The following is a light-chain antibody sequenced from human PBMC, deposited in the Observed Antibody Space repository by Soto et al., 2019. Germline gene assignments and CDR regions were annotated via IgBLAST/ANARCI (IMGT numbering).Light chain of an antibody. CDR1: QSVNSN. CDR3: QQYDNWPPYT. V-gene: IGKV3-15*01. Sequence: EIVMTQSPATLSVSPGERATLSCRASQSVNSNLVWYQQKPGQAPRLLIYGASTRATGIPARFSGSGSGTEFTLTISSRQSEDFAVYYCQQYDNWPPYTFGQGTKVEI. J-gene: IGKJ2*01. CDR2: GAS.